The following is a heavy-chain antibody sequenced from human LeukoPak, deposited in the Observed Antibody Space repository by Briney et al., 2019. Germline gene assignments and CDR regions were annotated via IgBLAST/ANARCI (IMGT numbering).Heavy chain of an antibody. Sequence: ASVKVSCKASGGTFSSYAISWVRQAPGRGLEWMGWINTNTGNPTYAQGFTGRFVFSLDTSVSTAYLQISSLKAEDTAVYYCARDLNYDILTGYYREENWFDPWGQGTLVTVSS. D-gene: IGHD3-9*01. CDR1: GGTFSSYA. V-gene: IGHV7-4-1*02. CDR2: INTNTGNP. CDR3: ARDLNYDILTGYYREENWFDP. J-gene: IGHJ5*02.